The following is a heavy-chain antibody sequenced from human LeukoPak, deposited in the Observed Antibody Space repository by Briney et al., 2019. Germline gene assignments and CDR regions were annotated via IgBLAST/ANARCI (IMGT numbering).Heavy chain of an antibody. J-gene: IGHJ6*03. CDR1: GFTFSSYG. V-gene: IGHV3-30*02. Sequence: GGSLRLSCAASGFTFSSYGMHWVRQAPGEGMAWVAFIRYDGSNKYYADSVKGRFTISRDNSKNTLYLQMNSLRAEDTAVYYCARAADFWSGYFSTFPQYYYYYYMDVWGEGTTVTVSS. D-gene: IGHD3-3*01. CDR2: IRYDGSNK. CDR3: ARAADFWSGYFSTFPQYYYYYYMDV.